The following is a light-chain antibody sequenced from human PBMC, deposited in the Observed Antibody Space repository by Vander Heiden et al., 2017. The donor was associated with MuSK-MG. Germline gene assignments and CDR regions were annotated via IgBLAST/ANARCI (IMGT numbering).Light chain of an antibody. CDR3: MQALQTPPWT. Sequence: IVMTQSPLSLPVTPGEPASISCRSSQSLLHSNGYNYLDWCLQKPGQSPQLLIYLGSNRASGVPGRFSGTGSGTDFTLKISRVEAEDVGVYYCMQALQTPPWTFGQGTKVEIK. J-gene: IGKJ1*01. V-gene: IGKV2-28*01. CDR2: LGS. CDR1: QSLLHSNGYNY.